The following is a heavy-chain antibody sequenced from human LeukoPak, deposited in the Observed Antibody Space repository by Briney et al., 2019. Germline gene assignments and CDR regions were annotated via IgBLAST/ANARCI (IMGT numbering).Heavy chain of an antibody. CDR1: GGSIISSDYH. V-gene: IGHV3-23*01. J-gene: IGHJ3*02. CDR3: AKDIQYYYDSSGYYGAFDI. CDR2: ISGSGGST. D-gene: IGHD3-22*01. Sequence: ETLSLTCTVSGGSIISSDYHWSWVRQAPGKGLEWVSAISGSGGSTYYADSVKGRFTISRDNSKNTLYLQMNSLRAEDTAVYYCAKDIQYYYDSSGYYGAFDIWGQGTMVTVSS.